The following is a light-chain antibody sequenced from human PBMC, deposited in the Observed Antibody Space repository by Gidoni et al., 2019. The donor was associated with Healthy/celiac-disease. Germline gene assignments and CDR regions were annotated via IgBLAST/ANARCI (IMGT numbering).Light chain of an antibody. J-gene: IGLJ2*01. Sequence: SSELTQDPAVSVAWGQTVRITCQGDSLRSYYASWYQQKPGQAPVLVIYGKNNRPSGIPDRFSGSSSGNPASLTITGAQAEDEADYYCNSRDSSGNPVVFGGGTKLTVL. CDR1: SLRSYY. CDR3: NSRDSSGNPVV. CDR2: GKN. V-gene: IGLV3-19*01.